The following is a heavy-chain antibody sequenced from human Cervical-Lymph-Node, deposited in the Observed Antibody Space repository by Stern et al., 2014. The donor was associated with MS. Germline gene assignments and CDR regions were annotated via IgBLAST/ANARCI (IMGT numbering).Heavy chain of an antibody. V-gene: IGHV1-69*01. Sequence: VPLLESGAEVKQPGSSMKVSCKASGGTFSSIEISWVRQAPGQGPEWLGGISPLFGTTNYAQQVQGRVTIVADESTNTVNMELSRLRSEDTAVYYCVRDQGGIAASWGQGTLVTVSS. CDR3: VRDQGGIAAS. J-gene: IGHJ4*02. CDR2: ISPLFGTT. CDR1: GGTFSSIE. D-gene: IGHD6-13*01.